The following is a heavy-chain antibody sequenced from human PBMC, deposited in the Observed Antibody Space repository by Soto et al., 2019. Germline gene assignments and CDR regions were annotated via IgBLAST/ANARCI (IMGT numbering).Heavy chain of an antibody. V-gene: IGHV4-39*01. Sequence: SETLSLTCTVSGGSISSSSYCWGWIRQPPGKGLEWIGSIYYSGSTYYNPSLKSRVTISVDTSKNQFSLKLSSVTAADTAVYYCARHQGGIAPAGTFWFDPWGQGTLVTVSS. CDR3: ARHQGGIAPAGTFWFDP. D-gene: IGHD6-13*01. CDR1: GGSISSSSYC. CDR2: IYYSGST. J-gene: IGHJ5*02.